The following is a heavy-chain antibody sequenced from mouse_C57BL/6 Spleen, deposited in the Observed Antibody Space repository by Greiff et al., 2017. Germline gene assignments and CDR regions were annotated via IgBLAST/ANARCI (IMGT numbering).Heavy chain of an antibody. J-gene: IGHJ1*03. CDR3: ARGGYYYGSSRGYFDV. V-gene: IGHV1-82*01. CDR2: IYPGDGDT. Sequence: VQLQQSGPELVKPGASVKISCKASGYAFSSSWMNWVKQRPGKGLEWIGRIYPGDGDTNYNGKFKGKATLTAEKSSSTAYMQLSSLTSEDSAVYFCARGGYYYGSSRGYFDVWGTGTTVTVSS. CDR1: GYAFSSSW. D-gene: IGHD1-1*01.